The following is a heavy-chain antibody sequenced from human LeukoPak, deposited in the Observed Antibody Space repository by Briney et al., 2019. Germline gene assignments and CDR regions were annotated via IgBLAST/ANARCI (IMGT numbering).Heavy chain of an antibody. CDR2: IYHSGST. CDR1: GYSISSGYY. V-gene: IGHV4-38-2*02. CDR3: ARVDRGQSPNFDY. D-gene: IGHD1-26*01. Sequence: SETLSLTRTVSGYSISSGYYWGWIRQPPGKGLEWIGSIYHSGSTYYNLSLKSRVTISVDTSKNQFSLRLSSVTAADTAVYYCARVDRGQSPNFDYWGQGTLVTVSS. J-gene: IGHJ4*02.